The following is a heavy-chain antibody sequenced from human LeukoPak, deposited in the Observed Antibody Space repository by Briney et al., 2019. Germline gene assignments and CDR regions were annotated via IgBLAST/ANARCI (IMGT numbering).Heavy chain of an antibody. CDR1: GFTFSSYA. J-gene: IGHJ1*01. CDR2: ISGSGGST. Sequence: GGSLRLSCAASGFTFSSYAMSWVRQAPGKGLEWVSAISGSGGSTYYADSVKGRFTISRDNSKNTLYLQMNSLRAEDTAAYYCAKGSYSSPEYFQHWGQGTLVTVSS. V-gene: IGHV3-23*01. CDR3: AKGSYSSPEYFQH. D-gene: IGHD3-10*01.